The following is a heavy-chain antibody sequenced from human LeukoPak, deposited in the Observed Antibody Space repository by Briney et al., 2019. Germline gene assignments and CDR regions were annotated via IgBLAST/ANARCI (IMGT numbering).Heavy chain of an antibody. Sequence: GGSLRLSCAASGFTFSSYAMSWVRQAPGKGLEWVSAISGSGGSTYYADSVKGRFTISRDNAKNTLYLQINSLRAEDTAVYYCAKSYCSGGSCYPYYFDYWGQGTLVTVSS. D-gene: IGHD2-15*01. CDR3: AKSYCSGGSCYPYYFDY. V-gene: IGHV3-23*01. CDR2: ISGSGGST. J-gene: IGHJ4*02. CDR1: GFTFSSYA.